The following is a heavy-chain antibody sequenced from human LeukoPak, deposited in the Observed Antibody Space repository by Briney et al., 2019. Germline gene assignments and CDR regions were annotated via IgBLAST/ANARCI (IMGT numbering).Heavy chain of an antibody. J-gene: IGHJ4*02. CDR3: AKDKGGSYLDY. CDR1: GFTFSSYG. CDR2: ISYDGSNK. V-gene: IGHV3-30*18. Sequence: PGRSLRLSCAASGFTFSSYGMHWVRQAPGKGLEWVAVISYDGSNKYYADSVKGRFTISRDNSKNTLYLQMNSLRAEDTAVYYCAKDKGGSYLDYWGQGTLVTVSS. D-gene: IGHD1-26*01.